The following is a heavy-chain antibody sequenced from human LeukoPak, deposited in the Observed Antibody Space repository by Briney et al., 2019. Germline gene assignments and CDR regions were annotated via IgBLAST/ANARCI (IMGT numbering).Heavy chain of an antibody. D-gene: IGHD3-22*01. J-gene: IGHJ4*02. CDR2: IRQDGNGK. CDR1: GFTFSSYW. V-gene: IGHV3-7*05. CDR3: ARRDSSGYPLFDY. Sequence: GGSLRLSCAASGFTFSSYWMSWVRQAPGKGLEWVANIRQDGNGKYYVDSVKGRFTMSRDNAKNSLYLQMNTLRAEDTAVYYCARRDSSGYPLFDYWGQGTLVTVSS.